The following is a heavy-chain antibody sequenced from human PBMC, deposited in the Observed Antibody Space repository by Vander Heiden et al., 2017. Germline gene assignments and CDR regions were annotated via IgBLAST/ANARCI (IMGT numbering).Heavy chain of an antibody. J-gene: IGHJ2*01. CDR3: AKAGDDWYFDL. CDR2: VNSDGSST. Sequence: EVQLVESGGGLVQPGGSLRLSCAASGFTFSKYWMVWVRQGPGKRLVCVSRVNSDGSSTTYADSVKDRFTISRDNAKSTLYLEMHNLRADDTAVYYCAKAGDDWYFDLWGRGTLVTVSS. V-gene: IGHV3-74*01. CDR1: GFTFSKYW. D-gene: IGHD7-27*01.